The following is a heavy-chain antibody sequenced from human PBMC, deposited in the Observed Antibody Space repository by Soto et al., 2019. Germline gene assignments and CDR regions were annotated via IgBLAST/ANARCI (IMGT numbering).Heavy chain of an antibody. J-gene: IGHJ4*02. CDR2: ISGRGGSR. Sequence: EVQLLEAGGGLVQPGGSLRLSCAASGFTFSSYAMSWVRQAPGQGLEWVSVISGRGGSRYYADSVKVRFTISRDNSKNTLYLQMNSLRAEDTAVYYCSRRSSGWYVDYWGQGPLVTVSS. D-gene: IGHD6-19*01. V-gene: IGHV3-23*01. CDR3: SRRSSGWYVDY. CDR1: GFTFSSYA.